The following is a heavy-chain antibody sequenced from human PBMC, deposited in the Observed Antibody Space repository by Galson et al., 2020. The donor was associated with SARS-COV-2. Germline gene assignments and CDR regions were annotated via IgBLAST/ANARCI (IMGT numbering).Heavy chain of an antibody. D-gene: IGHD3-10*01. CDR3: ARGGSRPIMAFDYYYFYMVV. J-gene: IGHJ6*03. Sequence: SETLSLTCAVYGGSISDYSWTWVRQPPGKGLEWIGEISHSGSTNYSPSLKSRVFMSIDTSKNQCSLKLRSVTAADTAVYYCARGGSRPIMAFDYYYFYMVVWGKGTTVTVSS. V-gene: IGHV4-34*01. CDR2: ISHSGST. CDR1: GGSISDYS.